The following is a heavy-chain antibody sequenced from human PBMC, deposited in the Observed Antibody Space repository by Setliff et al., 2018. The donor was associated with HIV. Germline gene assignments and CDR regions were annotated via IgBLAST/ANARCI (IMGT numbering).Heavy chain of an antibody. D-gene: IGHD6-19*01. CDR1: GGSISSKDHY. J-gene: IGHJ4*02. Sequence: SETLSLTCTVSGGSISSKDHYWGWIWQSPGKGLEWIATIYHSGSTYHNPSLKSRVTISVDTSKNQFSLKLSSVTAADTAVYYCARVGGGWYRDFDYWGQGTLVTVSS. CDR2: IYHSGST. CDR3: ARVGGGWYRDFDY. V-gene: IGHV4-39*07.